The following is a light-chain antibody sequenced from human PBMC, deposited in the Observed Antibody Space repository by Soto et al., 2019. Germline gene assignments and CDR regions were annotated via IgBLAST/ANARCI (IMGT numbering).Light chain of an antibody. V-gene: IGLV2-14*01. CDR1: SSDVGAYNY. CDR3: SSYSTISTSFYA. J-gene: IGLJ1*01. Sequence: QSVLTQPASVSGSPGQSITISCTGTSSDVGAYNYVSWYQHHPGEAPRLMIYEVNYRPSGVSNRFSGSKSVNTASLTISGLQAEDEGDYYCSSYSTISTSFYAFGTGTKVTVL. CDR2: EVN.